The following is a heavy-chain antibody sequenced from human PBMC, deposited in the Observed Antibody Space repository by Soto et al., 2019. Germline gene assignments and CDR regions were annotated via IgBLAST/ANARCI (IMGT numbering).Heavy chain of an antibody. CDR3: AREDILGTRSFDY. V-gene: IGHV3-48*02. D-gene: IGHD1-26*01. CDR2: ISSNSITI. J-gene: IGHJ4*02. CDR1: GFIFSKYS. Sequence: GGSLRLSCGASGFIFSKYSMNWVRQAPGKGLEWLSYISSNSITIYYADSVRGRFTIFRDNAKNSLYLQMNSLRDEDTAVYYCAREDILGTRSFDYWGQGALVTVSS.